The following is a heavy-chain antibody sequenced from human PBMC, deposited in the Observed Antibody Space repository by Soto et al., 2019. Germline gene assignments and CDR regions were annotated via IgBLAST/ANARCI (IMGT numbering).Heavy chain of an antibody. Sequence: QVQLQQWGAGLLKPSETLSLTCAVYGGSFSSYYWSWIRQPPGKGLEWIGYIYYSGSTNYNPSLKSRVTISVDTSKNQFSLKLSSVTAADTAVYYCARGVSAMGYFDYWGQGTLVTVSS. D-gene: IGHD3-16*01. CDR2: IYYSGST. CDR1: GGSFSSYY. J-gene: IGHJ4*02. V-gene: IGHV4-34*11. CDR3: ARGVSAMGYFDY.